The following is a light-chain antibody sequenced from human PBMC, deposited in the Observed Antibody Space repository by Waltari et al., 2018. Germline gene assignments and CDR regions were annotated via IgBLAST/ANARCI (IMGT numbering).Light chain of an antibody. CDR2: DDR. Sequence: SSVLTQPPSVSVAPGQTARITCGGNTIGSKSVHWYQQKPGRAPVLVVYDDRDRASGIPERFSGSNSGNTATLTISRVEDGDEADYYCQVWDSSSDHYVFGTGTKVTVL. J-gene: IGLJ1*01. V-gene: IGLV3-21*02. CDR1: TIGSKS. CDR3: QVWDSSSDHYV.